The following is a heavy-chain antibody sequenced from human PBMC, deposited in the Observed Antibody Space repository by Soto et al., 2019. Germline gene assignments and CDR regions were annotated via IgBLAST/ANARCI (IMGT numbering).Heavy chain of an antibody. CDR1: GFTFSNYG. Sequence: GGSLRLSCAASGFTFSNYGMHWVRQAPGKGLEWVAVISYDGSNKYYADSVKGRFTISRDNSKNTLYLQMNSLRAEDTAVYYCANVMITFGGYYYGMDVWGQGTTVTVSS. CDR3: ANVMITFGGYYYGMDV. J-gene: IGHJ6*02. CDR2: ISYDGSNK. V-gene: IGHV3-30*18. D-gene: IGHD3-16*01.